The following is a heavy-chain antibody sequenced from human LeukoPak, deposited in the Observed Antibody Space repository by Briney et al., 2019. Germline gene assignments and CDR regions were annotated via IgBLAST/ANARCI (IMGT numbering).Heavy chain of an antibody. D-gene: IGHD2-8*01. CDR2: IKQDGSEK. CDR1: GFTFNKYW. V-gene: IGHV3-7*01. Sequence: PGGSLRLSCAASGFTFNKYWLTWVRQAPGRGLEWVANIKQDGSEKYYVDSVKGRFTISRDNAKNSLYLQMNSLRAEDTAVYYCAREPGILRYYYMDVWGKGTTVTVSS. CDR3: AREPGILRYYYMDV. J-gene: IGHJ6*03.